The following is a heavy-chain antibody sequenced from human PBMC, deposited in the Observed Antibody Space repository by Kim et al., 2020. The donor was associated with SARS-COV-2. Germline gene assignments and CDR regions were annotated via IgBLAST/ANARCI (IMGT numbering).Heavy chain of an antibody. J-gene: IGHJ6*02. CDR3: ARDPPQTTVTTTLDYYYYGMDV. V-gene: IGHV1-18*01. CDR1: GYTFTSYG. Sequence: ASVKVSCKASGYTFTSYGISWVRQAPGQGLEWMGWISAYNGNTNYAQKLQGRVTMTTDTSTSTAYMELRSLRSDDTAVYYCARDPPQTTVTTTLDYYYYGMDVWGQGTTVTVSS. CDR2: ISAYNGNT. D-gene: IGHD4-17*01.